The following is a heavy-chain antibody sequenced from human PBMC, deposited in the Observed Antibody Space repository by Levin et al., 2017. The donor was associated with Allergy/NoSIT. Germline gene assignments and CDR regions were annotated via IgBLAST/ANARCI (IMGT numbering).Heavy chain of an antibody. D-gene: IGHD3-10*01. J-gene: IGHJ4*02. CDR1: GFTFSGSA. CDR3: TSGEGFGELLLDY. V-gene: IGHV3-73*01. Sequence: KVSCAASGFTFSGSAMHWVRQASGKGLEWVGRIRSKANSYATAYAASVKGRFTISRDDSKNTAYLQMNSLKTEDTAVYYCTSGEGFGELLLDYWGQGTLVTVSS. CDR2: IRSKANSYAT.